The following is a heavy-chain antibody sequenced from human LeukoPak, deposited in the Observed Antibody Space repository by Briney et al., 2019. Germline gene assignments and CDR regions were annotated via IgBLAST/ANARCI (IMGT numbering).Heavy chain of an antibody. Sequence: PGGSLRLSCAASGFTFSSYAMSWDSQAPGKGLEWVSGITNNGENTYYADSVKGRFTNSRDNTKNTLFLEMNSLRVEDTAVYYCAKGRGFRVWDPWDNWGQGTLITVSS. D-gene: IGHD3-16*01. CDR3: AKGRGFRVWDPWDN. J-gene: IGHJ4*02. CDR1: GFTFSSYA. V-gene: IGHV3-23*01. CDR2: ITNNGENT.